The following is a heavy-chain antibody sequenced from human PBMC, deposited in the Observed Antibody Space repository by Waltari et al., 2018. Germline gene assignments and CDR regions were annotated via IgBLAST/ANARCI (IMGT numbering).Heavy chain of an antibody. CDR2: INHSGST. CDR1: GGSFSGYY. V-gene: IGHV4-34*01. J-gene: IGHJ5*02. CDR3: ARRVRNWFDP. Sequence: QVQLQQWGAGLLKPSETLSLTCAVYGGSFSGYYWSWIRQPPGKGLEWIGEINHSGSTNNNPSLKSRVTRSVDTSKNQFSLKLSSVTAADTAVYYCARRVRNWFDPWGQGTLVTVSS.